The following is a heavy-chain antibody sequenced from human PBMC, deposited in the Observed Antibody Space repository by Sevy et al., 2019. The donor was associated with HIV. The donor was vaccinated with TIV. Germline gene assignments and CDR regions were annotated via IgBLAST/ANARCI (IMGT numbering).Heavy chain of an antibody. CDR2: ISWNSGSI. V-gene: IGHV3-9*01. CDR1: GFTFDDYA. J-gene: IGHJ1*01. D-gene: IGHD3-22*01. Sequence: GGSLRLSCAASGFTFDDYAMHWVRQAPGKGLEWVSGISWNSGSIGYADSVKGRFTISRDNAKNSLYLQMNSLRAEDTALYYCGKDTSGYYYVGYFQHWGQGTLVTVSS. CDR3: GKDTSGYYYVGYFQH.